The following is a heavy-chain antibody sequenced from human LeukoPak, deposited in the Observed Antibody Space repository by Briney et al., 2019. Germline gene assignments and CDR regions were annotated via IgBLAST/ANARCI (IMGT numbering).Heavy chain of an antibody. D-gene: IGHD6-19*01. CDR1: GFTFSSSA. CDR2: ISGSGSGGST. V-gene: IGHV3-23*01. J-gene: IGHJ4*02. CDR3: AKDRGYSSGWL. Sequence: PGGSLRLSCAASGFTFSSSAMSWVRQAPGKGLEWVSNISGSGSGGSTYYADSVKGRFTISRDNSKNTLFLQMNSLRAEDTAVYYCAKDRGYSSGWLWGQGTLVTVSS.